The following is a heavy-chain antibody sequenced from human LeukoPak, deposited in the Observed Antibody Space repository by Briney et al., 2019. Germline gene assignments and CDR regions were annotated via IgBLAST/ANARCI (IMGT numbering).Heavy chain of an antibody. Sequence: GASVKVSCKASGYTFTSYGISWVRQAPGQGLEWMGWMNPNSGNTGYAQKFQGRVTITRNTSISTAYMELSSLRSEDTAVYYCARGPGDYGELNWGKGTTVTVSS. V-gene: IGHV1-8*03. CDR3: ARGPGDYGELN. D-gene: IGHD4-17*01. CDR1: GYTFTSYG. J-gene: IGHJ6*04. CDR2: MNPNSGNT.